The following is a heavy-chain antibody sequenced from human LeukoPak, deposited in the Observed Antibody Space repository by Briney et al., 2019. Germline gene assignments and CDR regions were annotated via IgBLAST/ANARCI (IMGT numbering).Heavy chain of an antibody. CDR1: GFTFSSYS. Sequence: AGGSLRLSCAASGFTFSSYSMNWVRQAPGKGLEWVSYISSSSSTIYYADSVKGRFTISRDNAKNSLCLQMNSLRAEDTAVYYCARDGVVVPAVVFDYWGQGTLVTVSS. J-gene: IGHJ4*02. CDR2: ISSSSSTI. CDR3: ARDGVVVPAVVFDY. V-gene: IGHV3-48*01. D-gene: IGHD2-2*01.